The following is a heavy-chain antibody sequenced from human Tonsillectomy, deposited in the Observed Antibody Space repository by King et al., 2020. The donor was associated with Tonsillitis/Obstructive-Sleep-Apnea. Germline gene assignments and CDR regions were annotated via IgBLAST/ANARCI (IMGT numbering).Heavy chain of an antibody. Sequence: QLQESGPGLVKPSETLSLTCTVSGGAISSYYWSWVRQPPGQGLEWVGYIYYNGSTNYHPPLQGRVTISVDTSKNQFSLKLSSVTAADTAVYYCARFRDTYYYDSSGYYYFLDVWGKGTTVTVSS. V-gene: IGHV4-59*01. J-gene: IGHJ6*04. CDR3: ARFRDTYYYDSSGYYYFLDV. D-gene: IGHD3-22*01. CDR1: GGAISSYY. CDR2: IYYNGST.